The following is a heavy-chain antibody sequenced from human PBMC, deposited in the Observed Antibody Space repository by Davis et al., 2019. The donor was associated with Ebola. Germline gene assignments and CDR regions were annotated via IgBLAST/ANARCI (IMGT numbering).Heavy chain of an antibody. CDR3: ESEGVWFGELCHY. Sequence: PSETLSLTCAVYGGSFSGYYWSWIRQPPGKGLEWIGEINHSGSTNYNPSLKSRVTISVDTSKNQFSLKLSSVTAADTAVYYCESEGVWFGELCHYWGQGTLVTVSS. D-gene: IGHD3-10*01. V-gene: IGHV4-34*01. J-gene: IGHJ4*02. CDR1: GGSFSGYY. CDR2: INHSGST.